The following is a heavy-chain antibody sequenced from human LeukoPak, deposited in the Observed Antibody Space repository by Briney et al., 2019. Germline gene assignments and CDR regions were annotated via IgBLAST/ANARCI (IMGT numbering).Heavy chain of an antibody. D-gene: IGHD3-22*01. CDR2: IRYDGSNK. Sequence: GGSLRLSCAASGFTFSSYGMHWVRQAPGKGLEWVAFIRYDGSNKYYADSVKGRFTISRDNSKNTLYLQMNSLRAEDTAVYYCAKGGSSGLRGAFDIWGQGTMVTVSS. CDR1: GFTFSSYG. V-gene: IGHV3-30*02. J-gene: IGHJ3*02. CDR3: AKGGSSGLRGAFDI.